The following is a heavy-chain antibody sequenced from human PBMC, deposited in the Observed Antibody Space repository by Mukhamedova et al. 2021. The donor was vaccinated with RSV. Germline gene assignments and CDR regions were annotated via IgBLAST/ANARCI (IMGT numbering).Heavy chain of an antibody. CDR2: ISYNGGST. CDR3: VTLDAPGWFDP. CDR1: SSYA. Sequence: SSYAMHWVRQAPGKGLEYVSAISYNGGSTYYADSVRGRFTISRDNTKNTLYLQMSSLRAEDTAVYYCVTLDAPGWFDPWGQGTLV. V-gene: IGHV3-64D*06. J-gene: IGHJ5*02.